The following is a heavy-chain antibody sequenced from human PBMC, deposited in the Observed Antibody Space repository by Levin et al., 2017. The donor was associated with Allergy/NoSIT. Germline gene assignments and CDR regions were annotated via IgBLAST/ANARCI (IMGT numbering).Heavy chain of an antibody. J-gene: IGHJ4*02. Sequence: SETLSLTCTVSGGSISSSSYYWGWIRQPPGTGLEWIGSIYYSGSTYYNPSLKSRVTISVDTSKNQFSLKLSSVTAADTAVYYCARHLSSTVMAEGLFDYWGQGTLVTVSS. CDR3: ARHLSSTVMAEGLFDY. D-gene: IGHD2-8*01. V-gene: IGHV4-39*01. CDR1: GGSISSSSYY. CDR2: IYYSGST.